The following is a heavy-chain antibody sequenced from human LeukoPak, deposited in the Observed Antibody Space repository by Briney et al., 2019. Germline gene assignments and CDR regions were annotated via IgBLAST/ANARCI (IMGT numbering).Heavy chain of an antibody. Sequence: SETLSLTCTVSGGSISKNSYYWGWIRQPPGKGLEWIGSIYYSGSIYYNPSLKSRVTISVDTSKNHFSLKLSSVTAAAAAVYYCARLLRDFDAFDIWGQGTMVTVSS. D-gene: IGHD5-24*01. J-gene: IGHJ3*02. CDR1: GGSISKNSYY. V-gene: IGHV4-39*07. CDR3: ARLLRDFDAFDI. CDR2: IYYSGSI.